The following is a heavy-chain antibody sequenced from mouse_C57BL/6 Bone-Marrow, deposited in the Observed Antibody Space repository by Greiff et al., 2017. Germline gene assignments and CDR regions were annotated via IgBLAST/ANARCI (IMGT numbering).Heavy chain of an antibody. V-gene: IGHV1-63*01. CDR2: IFPGGGFT. CDR3: ARSRLWDWYFDV. Sequence: VQLQQSGAELVRPGTSVKMSCKASGYTFTNYWIGWAKQRPGHGLEWLGDIFPGGGFTNYNEKFKGKATLTADKSSSTAYMQFSSLTSEDSAIYYCARSRLWDWYFDVWGTGTTVTVSS. CDR1: GYTFTNYW. D-gene: IGHD6-1*01. J-gene: IGHJ1*03.